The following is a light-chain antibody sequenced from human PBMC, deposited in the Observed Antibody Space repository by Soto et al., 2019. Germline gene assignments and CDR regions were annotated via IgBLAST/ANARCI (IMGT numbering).Light chain of an antibody. CDR3: SYYTSSSTGV. CDR2: DVS. J-gene: IGLJ1*01. Sequence: QSAMTQPASVSGSPGHSITISCTGTSSDVGGYNYVSWYQQHPGKAPKLMIYDVSNRPSGVSNRFSGSKSGNTASLTISGLQAEDEDDYYCSYYTSSSTGVFGTGNKVTVL. V-gene: IGLV2-14*01. CDR1: SSDVGGYNY.